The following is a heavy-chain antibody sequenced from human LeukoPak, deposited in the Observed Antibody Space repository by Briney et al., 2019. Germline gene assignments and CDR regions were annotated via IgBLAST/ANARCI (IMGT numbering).Heavy chain of an antibody. Sequence: GGSLRLSCAASGFTFSDHWMGWVRQAPGKGLEWVSAISGSGGSTYYADSVKGRFTISRDNSKNTLYLQMNSLRAEDTAVYYCAKVSVTMIVVVNGYFDYWGQGTLVTVSS. CDR2: ISGSGGST. D-gene: IGHD3-22*01. CDR1: GFTFSDHW. V-gene: IGHV3-23*01. J-gene: IGHJ4*02. CDR3: AKVSVTMIVVVNGYFDY.